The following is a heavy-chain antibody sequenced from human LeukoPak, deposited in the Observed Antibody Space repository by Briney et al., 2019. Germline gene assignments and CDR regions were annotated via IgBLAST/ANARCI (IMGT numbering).Heavy chain of an antibody. J-gene: IGHJ4*02. CDR1: GGSISSYY. Sequence: SETLSLPCTVPGGSISSYYWGWIRQPAGKGLEWIGRIYTSGSTNYNPSLKSPGTMSVDTSQNQFSLKLSPVTRVGPAVYYCARAGYSSGWDYWGQGTLVTVSS. V-gene: IGHV4-4*07. CDR3: ARAGYSSGWDY. CDR2: IYTSGST. D-gene: IGHD6-19*01.